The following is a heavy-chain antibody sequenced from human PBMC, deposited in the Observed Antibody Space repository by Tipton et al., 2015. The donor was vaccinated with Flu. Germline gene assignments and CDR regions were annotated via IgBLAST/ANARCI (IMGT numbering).Heavy chain of an antibody. Sequence: SLRLSCAASGFTFSNYWMSWVRQAPGKGLEWVADIKQDGNEKYYVDSVKGRFTISRDNAKNFLYLQMNSLRVEDTAVYYCAREDRLVGSNCFDFWGQGTLVTVSS. CDR3: AREDRLVGSNCFDF. V-gene: IGHV3-7*01. J-gene: IGHJ4*02. CDR2: IKQDGNEK. D-gene: IGHD1-26*01. CDR1: GFTFSNYW.